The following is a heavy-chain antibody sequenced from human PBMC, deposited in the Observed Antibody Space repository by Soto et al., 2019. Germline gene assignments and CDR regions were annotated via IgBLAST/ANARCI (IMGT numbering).Heavy chain of an antibody. CDR1: GGSISSYY. CDR2: IYYSGST. CDR3: ATALGPDAFDI. D-gene: IGHD1-26*01. Sequence: PSETLSLTCTVSGGSISSYYWSWIRQPPGKGLEWIGYIYYSGSTNYNPSLKSRVTISVDTSKNQFSLKLSSVTAADTAVYYCATALGPDAFDIWGQGTMVTVSS. J-gene: IGHJ3*02. V-gene: IGHV4-59*01.